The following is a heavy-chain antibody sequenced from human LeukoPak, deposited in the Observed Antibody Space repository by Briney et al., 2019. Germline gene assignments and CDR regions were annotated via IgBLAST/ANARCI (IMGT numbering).Heavy chain of an antibody. CDR1: GGTFSSYA. CDR3: AREVVGDYDILTGRPYYYGMDV. D-gene: IGHD3-9*01. V-gene: IGHV1-69*13. J-gene: IGHJ6*02. CDR2: IIPIFGTA. Sequence: SVKVSCKASGGTFSSYAISWVRQAPGQGLEWMGGIIPIFGTANYAQKFQGRVTITADESTSTAYIELSSLRSEDTAVYYCAREVVGDYDILTGRPYYYGMDVWGQGTTVTVSS.